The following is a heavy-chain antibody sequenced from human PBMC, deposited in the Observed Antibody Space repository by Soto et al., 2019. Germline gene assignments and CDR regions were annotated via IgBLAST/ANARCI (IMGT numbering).Heavy chain of an antibody. Sequence: SETLSLTCTVSGGSISSYYWSWIRQPPGKGLEWIGYIYYSGSTNYNPSLKSRVTISVDTSKNQFSLKLSSVTAADTAVYYCARDPSRSSSWYNWFDPWGQGTLVTVSS. D-gene: IGHD6-13*01. CDR3: ARDPSRSSSWYNWFDP. J-gene: IGHJ5*02. CDR1: GGSISSYY. V-gene: IGHV4-59*12. CDR2: IYYSGST.